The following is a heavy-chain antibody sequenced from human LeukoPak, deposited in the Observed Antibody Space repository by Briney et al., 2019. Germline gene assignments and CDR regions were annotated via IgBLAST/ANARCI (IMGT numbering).Heavy chain of an antibody. V-gene: IGHV4-34*01. CDR3: ARGTTGIVDFDY. J-gene: IGHJ4*02. CDR2: INHSGST. CDR1: GGSFSGYY. D-gene: IGHD1-1*01. Sequence: PSETLSLTCAVYGGSFSGYYWSWIRQPPGKGLEWIGEINHSGSTNYNPSLKSRVTISVDTSKNQFSLKLSSVTAADTAVYYCARGTTGIVDFDYWGQGTLVTVSS.